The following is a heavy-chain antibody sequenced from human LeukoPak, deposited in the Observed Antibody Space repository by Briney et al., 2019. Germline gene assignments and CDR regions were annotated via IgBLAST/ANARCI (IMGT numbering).Heavy chain of an antibody. CDR3: ANDMGSSWTFDY. J-gene: IGHJ4*02. CDR2: IRWNSGSI. V-gene: IGHV3-9*01. Sequence: GGCLRLSCAASGFTFDDYAMHWVRQAPGKGLGWVSGIRWNSGSIGYADSVQGRFTLSRDNPKNSLYLQMNSLRAEDTALHYCANDMGSSWTFDYWGQATLVTVSP. D-gene: IGHD6-13*01. CDR1: GFTFDDYA.